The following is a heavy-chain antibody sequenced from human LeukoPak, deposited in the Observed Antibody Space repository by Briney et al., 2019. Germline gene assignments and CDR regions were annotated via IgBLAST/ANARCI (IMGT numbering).Heavy chain of an antibody. CDR2: IKQDGGEI. V-gene: IGHV3-7*01. Sequence: PGGSLRRSCAASGFTFSRYWMSWVRQAPGKGLEWVANIKQDGGEIYYVDSVKGRFTISRDNAKNSVYLHMNSLRAEDTAVYYCARDKVVGPTKFDSWGQGTLVTVSS. J-gene: IGHJ5*01. CDR1: GFTFSRYW. D-gene: IGHD1-26*01. CDR3: ARDKVVGPTKFDS.